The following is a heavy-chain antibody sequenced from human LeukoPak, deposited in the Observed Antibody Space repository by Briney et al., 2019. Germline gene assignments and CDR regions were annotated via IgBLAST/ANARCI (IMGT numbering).Heavy chain of an antibody. Sequence: PSETLSLTCAVYGGSFSGYYWSWIRQPPGKGLEWIGEINHSGSTNYNPSLKSRVTISVDTSKNQFSLKLSSVTAADTAVYYCARVGSSSWYGLFDYWGQGTLVTVSS. J-gene: IGHJ4*02. D-gene: IGHD6-13*01. CDR3: ARVGSSSWYGLFDY. V-gene: IGHV4-34*01. CDR1: GGSFSGYY. CDR2: INHSGST.